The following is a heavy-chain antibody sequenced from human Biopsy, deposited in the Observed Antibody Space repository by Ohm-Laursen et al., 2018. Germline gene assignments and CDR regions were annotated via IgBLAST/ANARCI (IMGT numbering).Heavy chain of an antibody. CDR2: VYYTGST. CDR1: GDSISSYY. J-gene: IGHJ2*01. CDR3: ARDRGYYSDRTVPGYFDL. V-gene: IGHV4-59*01. D-gene: IGHD3-22*01. Sequence: GTLSLTCTVSGDSISSYYWSWIRQPPGKGLEWIGYVYYTGSTDYNPSLQSRVTISVGTSKNHFSLSLRSVTPADTAIYYCARDRGYYSDRTVPGYFDLWGRGTLVTVSS.